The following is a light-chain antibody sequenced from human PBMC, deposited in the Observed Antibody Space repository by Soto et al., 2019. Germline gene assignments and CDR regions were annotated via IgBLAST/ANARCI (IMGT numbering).Light chain of an antibody. CDR1: QGIRKD. J-gene: IGKJ1*01. CDR2: AAS. CDR3: LQHNSYPWT. V-gene: IGKV1-17*01. Sequence: DIQMTQSPSSLSASVGDRVTITCRASQGIRKDLGWYQQRQGKAPKRLIYAASSLQIGVPSRFSGSGSGTEFTLTISSLQPEDFATYYCLQHNSYPWTFGQGTKVEIK.